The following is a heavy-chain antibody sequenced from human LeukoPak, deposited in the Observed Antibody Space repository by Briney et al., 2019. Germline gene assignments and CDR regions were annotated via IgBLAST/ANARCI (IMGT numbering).Heavy chain of an antibody. J-gene: IGHJ4*02. CDR2: IKSKTDGGTT. CDR1: GFTFSNAW. V-gene: IGHV3-15*01. Sequence: GGPLRLSCAASGFTFSNAWMSWVRQAPGKGLEWVGRIKSKTDGGTTDYAAPVKGRFTISRDDSKNTLYLQMNSLKTEDTAVYYCTTEDIVATMHFDYWGQGTLVTVSS. CDR3: TTEDIVATMHFDY. D-gene: IGHD5-12*01.